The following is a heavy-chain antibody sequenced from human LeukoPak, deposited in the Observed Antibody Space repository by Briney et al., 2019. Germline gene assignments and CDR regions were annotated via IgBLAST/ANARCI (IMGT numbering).Heavy chain of an antibody. J-gene: IGHJ4*02. CDR3: ARVLARYGNLDY. CDR2: INPNSGGT. V-gene: IGHV1-2*02. Sequence: ASVKVSCKASGYTFTDYYIHWARQAPGQGLEWMGWINPNSGGTNYTQKFQGRVTMTRDTSISTAYLELNRLTSDDTAVYYCARVLARYGNLDYWGQGILVTVSS. D-gene: IGHD1-14*01. CDR1: GYTFTDYY.